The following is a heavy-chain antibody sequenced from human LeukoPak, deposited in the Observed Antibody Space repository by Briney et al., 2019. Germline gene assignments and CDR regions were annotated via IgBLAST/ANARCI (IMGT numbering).Heavy chain of an antibody. CDR1: GYTFTGYY. J-gene: IGHJ4*02. CDR3: ARGFAVAAPGGDY. Sequence: ASVKVSCKASGYTFTGYYMHWVRQAPGQGLEWMGWINPNSGGTNYAQKFQGRVTMTRNTSISTAYMELSSLRSEDTAVYYCARGFAVAAPGGDYWGQGTLVTVSS. D-gene: IGHD6-19*01. CDR2: INPNSGGT. V-gene: IGHV1-2*02.